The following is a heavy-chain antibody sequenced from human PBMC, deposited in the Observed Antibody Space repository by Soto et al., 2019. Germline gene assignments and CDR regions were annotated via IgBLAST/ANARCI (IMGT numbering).Heavy chain of an antibody. V-gene: IGHV3-15*04. Sequence: EVQLVESGGGLVEPGGSLRLSCVASGFTFTDAWMHWVRQAPGKRLELVCRIESKADGGTTNYAAPVKGSFTISRDDTKNTRFLQMKSLKTADTVVNYCAAWYFDSWSSYYPYNWFDPLRQGTLVTVAA. J-gene: IGHJ5*02. D-gene: IGHD3-3*01. CDR1: GFTFTDAW. CDR3: AAWYFDSWSSYYPYNWFDP. CDR2: IESKADGGTT.